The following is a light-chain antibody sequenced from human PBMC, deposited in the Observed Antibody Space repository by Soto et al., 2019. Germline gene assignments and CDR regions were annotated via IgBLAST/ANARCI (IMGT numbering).Light chain of an antibody. CDR1: QSISYW. CDR2: KAP. CDR3: QQYHSYPLT. V-gene: IGKV1-5*03. J-gene: IGKJ4*01. Sequence: DIQMTQSPSTLSASVGDRVTITCRASQSISYWLAWYQQKPGKAPNLLIYKAPSLKSGVPSRFSGSGSGTDFTLTISSLQPDDFATYYCQQYHSYPLTFGGGTKVEIK.